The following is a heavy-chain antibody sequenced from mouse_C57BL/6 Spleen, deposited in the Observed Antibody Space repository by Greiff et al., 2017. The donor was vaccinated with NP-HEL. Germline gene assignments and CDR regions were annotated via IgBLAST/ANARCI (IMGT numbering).Heavy chain of an antibody. V-gene: IGHV5-4*01. D-gene: IGHD1-1*01. CDR3: ARDQDYGSSYEWYFDV. J-gene: IGHJ1*03. CDR1: GFTFSSYA. Sequence: EVQVVESGGGLVKPGGSLKLSCAASGFTFSSYAMSWVRQTPEKRLEWVATISDGGSYTYYPDNVKGRFTISRDNAKNNLYLQMSHLKSEDTAMYYCARDQDYGSSYEWYFDVWGTGTTVTVSS. CDR2: ISDGGSYT.